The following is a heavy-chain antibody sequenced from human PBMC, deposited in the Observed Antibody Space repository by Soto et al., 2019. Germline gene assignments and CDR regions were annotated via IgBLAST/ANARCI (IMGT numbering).Heavy chain of an antibody. CDR2: IYTSGST. D-gene: IGHD2-15*01. V-gene: IGHV4-4*07. CDR3: ARVVVAGPSYYYYYGMDV. Sequence: SETLSLTCTASGGSISSYYWSWIRQPAGKGLEWIGRIYTSGSTNYNPSLKSRVTMSVDTSKNQFSLKLSSVTAADTAVYYCARVVVAGPSYYYYYGMDVWGQGTTVTVSS. J-gene: IGHJ6*02. CDR1: GGSISSYY.